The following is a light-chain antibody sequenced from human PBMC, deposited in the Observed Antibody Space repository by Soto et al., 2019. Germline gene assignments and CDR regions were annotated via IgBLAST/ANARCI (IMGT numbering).Light chain of an antibody. CDR1: QSISPW. Sequence: DIQMTQSPSTLSASVGDRVTITCRASQSISPWLAWYQQKPGKAPKLLFYKASSLASGVPSRFSGSGSGTEFTLTISSLQPDDFATFYCQQYDNYPYTFGQGTKLAIK. J-gene: IGKJ2*01. CDR2: KAS. V-gene: IGKV1-5*03. CDR3: QQYDNYPYT.